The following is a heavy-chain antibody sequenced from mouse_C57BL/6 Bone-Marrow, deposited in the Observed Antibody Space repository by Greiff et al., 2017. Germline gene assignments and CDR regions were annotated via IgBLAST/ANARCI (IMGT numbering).Heavy chain of an antibody. CDR3: ARLYGGDMDF. CDR2: IDPSDSDT. J-gene: IGHJ4*01. Sequence: QVQLQQPGAELVKPGASVKLSCKASGFNFNSYWMQWVKQRPGQGLEWIGQIDPSDSDTNYNQKFKGKATLTADTSSSTAYMQLSSLTSEDSAVYYCARLYGGDMDFWGQGTAVTVSS. V-gene: IGHV1-50*01. D-gene: IGHD1-1*01. CDR1: GFNFNSYW.